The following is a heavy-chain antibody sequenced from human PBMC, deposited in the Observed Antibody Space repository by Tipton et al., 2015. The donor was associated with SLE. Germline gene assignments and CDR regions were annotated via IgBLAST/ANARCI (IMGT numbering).Heavy chain of an antibody. J-gene: IGHJ4*02. V-gene: IGHV4-34*01. CDR1: GGSFSDSS. CDR3: AAAGESGVVVGTTSFDA. D-gene: IGHD6-13*01. Sequence: TLSLTCAVSGGSFSDSSWSWVRQPPGKGLEWIGEIDQLGGTNYKPSLESRVTLSVDTSNNQFSLRLSPVTAADTAVYYCAAAGESGVVVGTTSFDAWGRGTLVTVSS. CDR2: IDQLGGT.